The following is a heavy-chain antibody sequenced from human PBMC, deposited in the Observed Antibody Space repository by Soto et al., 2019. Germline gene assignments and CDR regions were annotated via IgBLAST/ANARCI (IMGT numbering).Heavy chain of an antibody. CDR2: INAGNGNT. CDR1: RYTFTRSA. J-gene: IGHJ4*02. D-gene: IGHD2-2*01. V-gene: IGHV1-3*01. CDR3: AIQNSVVVPAATSRALDY. Sequence: SVNVYCKTYRYTFTRSAMYWVRQAPGQRLEWMGWINAGNGNTKYSQKFQGRVTITRDTSASTAYMELSSLRSEDTAVYYCAIQNSVVVPAATSRALDYWGQGTLVTVSS.